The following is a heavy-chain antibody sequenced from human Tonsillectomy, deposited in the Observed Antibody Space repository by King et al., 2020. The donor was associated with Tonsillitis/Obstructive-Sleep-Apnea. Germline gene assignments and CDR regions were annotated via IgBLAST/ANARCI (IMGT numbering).Heavy chain of an antibody. Sequence: VQLVESGGGLVQPGGSLRLSCAASGFTFANYAVTWVRQAPGKGLEWVSRISGGDGRTYYADSVKGRFTISRDNSKNTLYLQMNSLRVDDTALYYCACPAGVYDDPFDYWGQGTLVTVSS. J-gene: IGHJ4*02. CDR3: ACPAGVYDDPFDY. CDR2: ISGGDGRT. D-gene: IGHD5/OR15-5a*01. CDR1: GFTFANYA. V-gene: IGHV3-23*04.